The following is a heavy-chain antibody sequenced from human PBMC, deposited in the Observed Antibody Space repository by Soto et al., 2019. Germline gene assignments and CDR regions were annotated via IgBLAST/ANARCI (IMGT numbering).Heavy chain of an antibody. D-gene: IGHD6-19*01. CDR3: ANAIAVGVPYFYGMGV. J-gene: IGHJ6*02. CDR2: IGRSGDTT. V-gene: IGHV3-23*01. CDR1: GFTFDIYA. Sequence: TGGSLRLSCAASGFTFDIYAMSWVRQAPGKGLEWVSSIGRSGDTTYYADSVKGRFTISRDNSKNTLFLQMNSLRAEDTAIYYCANAIAVGVPYFYGMGVWGQGTTVTVSS.